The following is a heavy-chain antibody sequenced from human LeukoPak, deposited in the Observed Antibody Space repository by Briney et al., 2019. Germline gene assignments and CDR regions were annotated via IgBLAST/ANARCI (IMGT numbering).Heavy chain of an antibody. J-gene: IGHJ1*01. CDR3: ARQYYYDSSGYYDAYFQH. CDR2: ISSSGSTI. D-gene: IGHD3-22*01. V-gene: IGHV3-48*03. Sequence: GGSLRLSCAASGFTFSSYEMNWVRQAPGKWLEWVSYISSSGSTIYYADSVRGRFTISRDNAKNSLYLQMNSLRAEDTAVYYCARQYYYDSSGYYDAYFQHWGQGTLVTVSS. CDR1: GFTFSSYE.